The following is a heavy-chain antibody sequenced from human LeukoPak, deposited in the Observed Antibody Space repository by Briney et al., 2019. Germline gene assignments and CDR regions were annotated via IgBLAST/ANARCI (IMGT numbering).Heavy chain of an antibody. V-gene: IGHV1-18*01. D-gene: IGHD3-10*01. CDR3: ARDSITLVRGVIGY. CDR1: GYTFTSYG. CDR2: ISAYNGNT. Sequence: GASVKVSCKASGYTFTSYGITWVRQAPGQELEWMGWISAYNGNTNYAQKLQGRITMTTDSSTSTAYMELRSLRSDDTAVYYCARDSITLVRGVIGYWGQGTLVTVSS. J-gene: IGHJ4*02.